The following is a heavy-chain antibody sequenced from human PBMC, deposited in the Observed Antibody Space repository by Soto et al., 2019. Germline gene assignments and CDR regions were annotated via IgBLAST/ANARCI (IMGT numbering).Heavy chain of an antibody. Sequence: GGSLRLCCVVCGFSFKNYGMHWARQAPGKGLEWVSVLSYDGSEKDYAASVRGRFTISRDNSKNTLYLQMNSLRTEDTAIYYCAKFPRGNYEPSWGQGTLVTVS. CDR1: GFSFKNYG. CDR2: LSYDGSEK. CDR3: AKFPRGNYEPS. D-gene: IGHD3-3*01. V-gene: IGHV3-30*18. J-gene: IGHJ5*02.